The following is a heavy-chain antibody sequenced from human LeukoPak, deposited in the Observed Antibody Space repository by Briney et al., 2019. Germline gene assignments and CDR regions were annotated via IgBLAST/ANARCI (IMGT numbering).Heavy chain of an antibody. D-gene: IGHD6-19*01. CDR2: INHSGST. J-gene: IGHJ5*02. CDR1: GGSISSGGYS. Sequence: TSQTLSLTCAVSGGSISSGGYSWSWIRQPPGKGLEWIGEINHSGSTNYNPSLKSRVTISVDTSKNQFSLKLSSVTAADTAVYYCARGPSSGWRTNWFDPWGQGTLVTVSS. CDR3: ARGPSSGWRTNWFDP. V-gene: IGHV4-30-2*01.